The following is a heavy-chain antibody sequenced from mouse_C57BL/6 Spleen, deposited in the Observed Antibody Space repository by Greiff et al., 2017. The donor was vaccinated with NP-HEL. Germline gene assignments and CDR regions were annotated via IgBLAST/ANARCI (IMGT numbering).Heavy chain of an antibody. CDR2: IDPANGNP. CDR1: GFNIKHTY. Sequence: VQLKESVAELVRPGASVKLSCTASGFNIKHTYMHWVKPRPEQGLEWIGRIDPANGNPKYAPKFQGKATITADTSSNPAYLQLSSLTSEDTAIYYCASPDYYGSSYPAYWGQGTTLTVSS. V-gene: IGHV14-3*01. CDR3: ASPDYYGSSYPAY. D-gene: IGHD1-1*01. J-gene: IGHJ2*01.